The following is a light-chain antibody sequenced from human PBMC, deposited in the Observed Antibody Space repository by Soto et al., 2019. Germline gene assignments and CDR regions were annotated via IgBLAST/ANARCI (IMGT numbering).Light chain of an antibody. CDR3: QQYCSLPRT. CDR2: GVS. Sequence: EIVLTQSPGTLSLSPGERATLSCRASKSVSSSYVGWYQQKPGQAPRLLIYGVSSSAAGIPDRFSGSGSGTDFTLAISRLEPEDLAVYYCQQYCSLPRTFGQVTKLEIK. CDR1: KSVSSSY. V-gene: IGKV3-20*01. J-gene: IGKJ2*01.